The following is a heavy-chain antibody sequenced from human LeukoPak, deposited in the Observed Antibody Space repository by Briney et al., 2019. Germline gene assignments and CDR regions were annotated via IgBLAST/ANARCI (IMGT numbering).Heavy chain of an antibody. CDR1: GGSISSSSYY. CDR2: IYYSGST. Sequence: SETLSLTRTVSGGSISSSSYYWGWIRQPPGKGLEWIGSIYYSGSTYYNPSLKSRVTISVDTSKNQFSLKLSSVTAADTAVSYCARQQQLVRFNWFDPWGQGTLVTVSS. V-gene: IGHV4-39*01. D-gene: IGHD6-13*01. CDR3: ARQQQLVRFNWFDP. J-gene: IGHJ5*02.